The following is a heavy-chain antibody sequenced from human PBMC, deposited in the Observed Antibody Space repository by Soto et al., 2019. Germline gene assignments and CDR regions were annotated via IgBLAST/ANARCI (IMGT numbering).Heavy chain of an antibody. J-gene: IGHJ3*02. CDR3: ARTYGSGKFSAFDI. CDR2: INAGNGNT. CDR1: GYTYTSYA. V-gene: IGHV1-3*01. D-gene: IGHD3-10*01. Sequence: ASVKVSCKASGYTYTSYAMHWVRQAPGQRLEWMGWINAGNGNTKYSQKFQGRVTITRDTSAGTAYMELSSLRSEDTAVYYCARTYGSGKFSAFDIWGQGTMVTVSS.